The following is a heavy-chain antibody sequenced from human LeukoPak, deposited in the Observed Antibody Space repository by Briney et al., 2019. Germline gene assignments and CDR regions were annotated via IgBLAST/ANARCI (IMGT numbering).Heavy chain of an antibody. V-gene: IGHV1-69*13. CDR3: AREEVVVGRGPYYFDY. J-gene: IGHJ4*02. D-gene: IGHD2-15*01. Sequence: ASVKVSCKASGGTFSSYAISWVRQAPGQGLEWMGGIIPIFGTANYAQKFQGRVTITADESTSTAYMELSSLRSEDTAVYYCAREEVVVGRGPYYFDYWGQGTLVTVSS. CDR2: IIPIFGTA. CDR1: GGTFSSYA.